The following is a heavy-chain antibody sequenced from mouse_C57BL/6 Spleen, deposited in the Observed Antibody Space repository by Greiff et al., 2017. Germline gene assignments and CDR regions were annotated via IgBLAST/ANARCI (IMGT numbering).Heavy chain of an antibody. V-gene: IGHV5-16*01. J-gene: IGHJ1*03. CDR2: INYDGSST. CDR3: AREDGFYWYFDV. Sequence: EVKLMESEGGLVQPGSSMKLSCTASGFTFSDYYMAWVRQVPEKGQEWVANINYDGSSTYYLDSLKSRFIISRDNAKNILYLQMSSLKSEDTATYYCAREDGFYWYFDVWGTGTTVTVSS. D-gene: IGHD1-1*01. CDR1: GFTFSDYY.